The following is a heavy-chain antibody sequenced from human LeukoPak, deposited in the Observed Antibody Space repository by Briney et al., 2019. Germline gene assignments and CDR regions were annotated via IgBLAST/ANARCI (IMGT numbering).Heavy chain of an antibody. Sequence: SVKVSCKASGGTFSSYAISWVRQAPGQGLEWMGGIIPIFGTANYAQKFQGRVTITADESTSTAYMELSSLRSEDTAVYYCARGKSPGLLWFGELLGWFDPWGQGTLVTVSS. V-gene: IGHV1-69*13. CDR2: IIPIFGTA. CDR1: GGTFSSYA. D-gene: IGHD3-10*01. CDR3: ARGKSPGLLWFGELLGWFDP. J-gene: IGHJ5*02.